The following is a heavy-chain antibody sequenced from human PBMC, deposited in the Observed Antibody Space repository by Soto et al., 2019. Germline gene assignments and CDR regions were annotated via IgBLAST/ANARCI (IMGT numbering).Heavy chain of an antibody. J-gene: IGHJ4*02. CDR2: IYWDDDK. Sequence: QITLNESGPTVVRPTETLTLTCRFSGFSLTTSGVGVGWVRQSPGKAPEWLALIYWDDDKRYSESLKSRLTITKDTCKNQVVLTVANLDPTDTATYFCAHRVLRTVFALVTTTAIYFDFWGQGTPVAVSS. CDR1: GFSLTTSGVG. D-gene: IGHD3-3*01. CDR3: AHRVLRTVFALVTTTAIYFDF. V-gene: IGHV2-5*02.